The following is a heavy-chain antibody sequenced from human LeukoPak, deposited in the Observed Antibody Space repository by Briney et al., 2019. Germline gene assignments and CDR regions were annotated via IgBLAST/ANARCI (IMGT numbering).Heavy chain of an antibody. CDR1: GFTFSDYY. V-gene: IGHV3-11*01. Sequence: GGSLRLSCAASGFTFSDYYMSWIRQAPGKGLEWVSYLSSSGTTIYYADSEKGRFTISRDNTKNSLYLQMNSLRAEDSAVYYCAGDRLLRNGLNIWGQGTLVTVSS. D-gene: IGHD2-8*01. CDR3: AGDRLLRNGLNI. J-gene: IGHJ3*02. CDR2: LSSSGTTI.